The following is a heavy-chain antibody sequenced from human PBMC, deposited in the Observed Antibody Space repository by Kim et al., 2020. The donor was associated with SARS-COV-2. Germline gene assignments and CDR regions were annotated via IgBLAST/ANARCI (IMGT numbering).Heavy chain of an antibody. D-gene: IGHD3-10*01. CDR2: IYYSGST. CDR3: AGGKGSGSYYVYYYYGMDV. J-gene: IGHJ6*02. Sequence: SETLSLTCTVSGGSISSSSYYWGWIRQPPGKGLEWIGSIYYSGSTYYNPSLKSRVTISVDTSKNQFSLKLSSVTAADTAVYYCAGGKGSGSYYVYYYYGMDVWDQGTTVTVSS. V-gene: IGHV4-39*07. CDR1: GGSISSSSYY.